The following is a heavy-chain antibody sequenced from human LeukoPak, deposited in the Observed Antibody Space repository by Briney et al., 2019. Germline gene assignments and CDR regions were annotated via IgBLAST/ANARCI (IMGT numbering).Heavy chain of an antibody. Sequence: GGSLRLSCAASGFTFSNYGMHWVRQVRQAPGKGLEWVAFIRYDGSNKYYADSVKGRFTISRDNAKNSLYLQMNSLRAEDTAVYYCARGGPSGSLDYWGQGTLVTVSS. CDR2: IRYDGSNK. CDR3: ARGGPSGSLDY. J-gene: IGHJ4*02. V-gene: IGHV3-30*02. CDR1: GFTFSNYG. D-gene: IGHD1-26*01.